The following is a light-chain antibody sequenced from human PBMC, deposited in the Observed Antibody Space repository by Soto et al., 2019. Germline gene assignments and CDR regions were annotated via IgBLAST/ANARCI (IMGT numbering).Light chain of an antibody. Sequence: DVQMTQSPSTLSASVGHRVTITCRASQSLSSWLAWYQLKQGKAPKRLIYDASSLESGVPSRFSGSGSGTEFTLTISRLQPDAFATYYCQQYNSYWTFGQGTK. CDR2: DAS. J-gene: IGKJ1*01. V-gene: IGKV1-5*01. CDR3: QQYNSYWT. CDR1: QSLSSW.